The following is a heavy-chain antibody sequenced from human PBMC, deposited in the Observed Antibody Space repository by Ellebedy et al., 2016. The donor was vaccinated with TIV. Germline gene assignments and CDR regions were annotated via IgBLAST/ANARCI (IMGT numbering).Heavy chain of an antibody. J-gene: IGHJ4*02. Sequence: LSLTCAASGFSFSSFWMTCVRQAPGKGPEWLGIINPDGGEEIYVDSVKGRFTISRDNARNSLFLHLNSLRVEDTELYYCSRDLRANWLVRKTLDHWGPGTLVTVSS. D-gene: IGHD6-19*01. CDR2: INPDGGEE. CDR3: SRDLRANWLVRKTLDH. V-gene: IGHV3-7*01. CDR1: GFSFSSFW.